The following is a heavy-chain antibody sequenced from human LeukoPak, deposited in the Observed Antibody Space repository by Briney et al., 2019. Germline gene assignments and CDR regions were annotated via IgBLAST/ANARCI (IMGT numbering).Heavy chain of an antibody. CDR1: GYTFTGYY. Sequence: GASVKVSCKASGYTFTGYYMHWVRQAPGQGLEWMGWINPNSGGTNYAQKFQGRVTMTRDTSISTAYMELSRLRSDDTAVYYCARVHLGQWLVPYDYWGQGTLVTVSS. CDR3: ARVHLGQWLVPYDY. J-gene: IGHJ4*02. V-gene: IGHV1-2*02. CDR2: INPNSGGT. D-gene: IGHD6-19*01.